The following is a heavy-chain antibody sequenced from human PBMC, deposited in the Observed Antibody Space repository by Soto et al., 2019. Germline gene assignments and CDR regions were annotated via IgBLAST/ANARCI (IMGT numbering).Heavy chain of an antibody. CDR2: IYYSGST. Sequence: SETLSLTCTVSGGSISSGGYYWSWIRQHPGKGLEWIGYIYYSGSTYYNPSLKSRVTISVDTSKNQFSLKPSSVTAADTAVYYCAREEGYCSSTSCQDWFDYWGQGTLVTVSS. V-gene: IGHV4-31*03. D-gene: IGHD2-2*01. CDR1: GGSISSGGYY. J-gene: IGHJ5*01. CDR3: AREEGYCSSTSCQDWFDY.